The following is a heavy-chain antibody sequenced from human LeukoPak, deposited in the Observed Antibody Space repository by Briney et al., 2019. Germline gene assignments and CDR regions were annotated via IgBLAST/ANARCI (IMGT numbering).Heavy chain of an antibody. V-gene: IGHV3-48*03. Sequence: GGSLRLSCAASGFTFSSYEMNWVRQAPGKGLEWVSYIGSSGSTIHYADSVKGRFSISRDNAKNLLYLQMSGLRAEDTAVYYCARDSGYYYDFSGPFDYWGQGALVTVSS. CDR3: ARDSGYYYDFSGPFDY. D-gene: IGHD3-22*01. CDR1: GFTFSSYE. J-gene: IGHJ4*02. CDR2: IGSSGSTI.